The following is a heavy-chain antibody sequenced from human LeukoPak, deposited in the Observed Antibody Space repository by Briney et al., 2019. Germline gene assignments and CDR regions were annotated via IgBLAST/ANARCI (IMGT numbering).Heavy chain of an antibody. Sequence: ASVKVSCKASGYTFTSYGISWVRQAPGQGLEWMGWISAYNGNTNYAQKLQGRVTMTTDTSTSTAYMELRSLRSDDTAVYYCARANYDFWSGYYWYYYMDVWGKGTTVTVSS. D-gene: IGHD3-3*01. CDR2: ISAYNGNT. J-gene: IGHJ6*03. V-gene: IGHV1-18*01. CDR1: GYTFTSYG. CDR3: ARANYDFWSGYYWYYYMDV.